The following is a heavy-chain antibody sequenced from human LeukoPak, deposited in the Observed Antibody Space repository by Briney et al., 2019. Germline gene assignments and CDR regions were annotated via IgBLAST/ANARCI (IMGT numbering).Heavy chain of an antibody. CDR3: ARSEGVYYYMDV. Sequence: ASVKVSCKVSGGALSSYAISWVRQAAGQGLEWMGGINPIFVTAHYAQKFQGRVTITTDESTSTAYMELSSLRSEDTAVYYCARSEGVYYYMDVWGKGTTVTVSS. CDR1: GGALSSYA. CDR2: INPIFVTA. J-gene: IGHJ6*03. V-gene: IGHV1-69*05.